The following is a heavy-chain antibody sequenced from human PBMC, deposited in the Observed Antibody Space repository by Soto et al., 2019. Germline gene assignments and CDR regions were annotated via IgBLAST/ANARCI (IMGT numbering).Heavy chain of an antibody. CDR3: ATWFGRVHDALDI. CDR1: GYTFTSYY. D-gene: IGHD3-10*01. V-gene: IGHV1-46*01. CDR2: INPSGGST. J-gene: IGHJ3*02. Sequence: QVQLVQSGAEVKKPGASVKVSCKASGYTFTSYYMRWVRQAPGQGLEWMGIINPSGGSTSYAQNFQGRVTITRDTATSTVYMELSSLRSEDTAVYYCATWFGRVHDALDIWGQGTMVTVSS.